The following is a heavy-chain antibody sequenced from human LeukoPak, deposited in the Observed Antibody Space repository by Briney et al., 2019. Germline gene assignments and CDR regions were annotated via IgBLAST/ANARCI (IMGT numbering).Heavy chain of an antibody. CDR2: ISNSGTTI. D-gene: IGHD6-19*01. V-gene: IGHV3-48*04. CDR3: ARAVAGTPIDY. J-gene: IGHJ4*02. Sequence: GGSLRLSCAASGFTFSNYGMFWVRQAPGKGLEWVSYISNSGTTIYYTDSVKGRFTISRDNAQNSPYLQMNSLRAEDTAVYYCARAVAGTPIDYWGQGTLVTVSS. CDR1: GFTFSNYG.